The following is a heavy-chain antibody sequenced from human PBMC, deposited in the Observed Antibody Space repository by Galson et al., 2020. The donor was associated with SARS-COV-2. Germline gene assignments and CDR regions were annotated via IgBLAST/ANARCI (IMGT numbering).Heavy chain of an antibody. CDR2: IRYDGSNK. Sequence: GGSLRLSCAAPGFTLSSYGIHWVRQAPGKGLEWGAFIRYDGSNKYDEDSVKGRFTIPRNNSKNTLYLQMNSRRAEDTAVYYCAKQPGECVYYYGCSGHLHWGQGTLVTVSS. D-gene: IGHD3-22*01. CDR3: AKQPGECVYYYGCSGHLH. V-gene: IGHV3-30*02. CDR1: GFTLSSYG. J-gene: IGHJ4*02.